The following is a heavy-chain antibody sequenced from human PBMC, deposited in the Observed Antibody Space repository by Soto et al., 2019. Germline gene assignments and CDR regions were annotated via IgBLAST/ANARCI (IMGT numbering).Heavy chain of an antibody. D-gene: IGHD3-22*01. Sequence: SETLSLTCTVSGGSISSYYWSWIRQPPGKGLECIAYIYYTGSTNYNPSLKSRVTLSADTSKNQFSLKLSSVTAADTAMYYCARVDSSGSYFDSWGQGTLVTVSS. J-gene: IGHJ4*02. V-gene: IGHV4-59*01. CDR2: IYYTGST. CDR3: ARVDSSGSYFDS. CDR1: GGSISSYY.